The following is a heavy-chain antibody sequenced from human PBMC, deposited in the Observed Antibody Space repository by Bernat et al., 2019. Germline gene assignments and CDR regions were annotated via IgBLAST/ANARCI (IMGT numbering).Heavy chain of an antibody. CDR2: IDAGNGNT. CDR1: GYTFIGYA. Sequence: QVQLVQSGAEVKKPGASVKVSCKASGYTFIGYAIHWLRQAPGQRPEWMGWIDAGNGNTKYSQRFQGRVTTTRDTSASTAYMEVSSLRSEDTTVYYCARSLDSSTWSASDIWGQGTMVTVSS. CDR3: ARSLDSSTWSASDI. D-gene: IGHD6-13*01. J-gene: IGHJ3*02. V-gene: IGHV1-3*01.